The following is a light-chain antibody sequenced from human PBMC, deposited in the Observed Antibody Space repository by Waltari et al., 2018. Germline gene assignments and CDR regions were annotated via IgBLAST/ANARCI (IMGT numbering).Light chain of an antibody. V-gene: IGLV3-21*02. J-gene: IGLJ1*01. CDR2: DDS. Sequence: SYVLTQPPSVSVAPGQTARMTCGANNIGRKSVHWYQKKPGQAPVPVVYDDSDRPSGIPERFSGSNSGNTATLTITRVEAGDEADYYCQLWDKSSDPPYVFGPGTKVTVL. CDR1: NIGRKS. CDR3: QLWDKSSDPPYV.